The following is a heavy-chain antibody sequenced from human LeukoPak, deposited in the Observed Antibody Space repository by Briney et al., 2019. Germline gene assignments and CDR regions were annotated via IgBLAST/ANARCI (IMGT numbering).Heavy chain of an antibody. D-gene: IGHD3-10*01. Sequence: SETLSLTCTVSGGSISSSSYYWGWIRQPPGKGLEWIGYSYYSGSTNYNPSLKSRVTISVDTSKNQFSLKLSSVTAADTAVYYCARGTMVRGVRSVNWFDPWGQGTLVTVSS. CDR3: ARGTMVRGVRSVNWFDP. CDR2: SYYSGST. V-gene: IGHV4-61*05. CDR1: GGSISSSSYY. J-gene: IGHJ5*02.